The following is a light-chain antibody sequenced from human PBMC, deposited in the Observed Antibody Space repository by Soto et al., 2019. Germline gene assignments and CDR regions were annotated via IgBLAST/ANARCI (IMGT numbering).Light chain of an antibody. CDR1: QDIRNE. V-gene: IGKV1-17*01. J-gene: IGKJ3*01. CDR2: AAS. CDR3: LQHYGYPIT. Sequence: DIQMTQSPSSLSASVGDRVTITCRASQDIRNEVGWYQQRPGKAPKRLIYAASTLQSGVPSRFSGSGSGTEFTLTIRSLQPEDFATYYCLQHYGYPITFGPGTKVDIK.